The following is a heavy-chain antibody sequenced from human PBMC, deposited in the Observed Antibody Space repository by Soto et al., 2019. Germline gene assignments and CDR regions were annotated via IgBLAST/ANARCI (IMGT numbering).Heavy chain of an antibody. V-gene: IGHV1-2*02. CDR3: ARDLAKGGGSAGFDY. Sequence: ASVKVSCKASGYTFTGYYMHWVRQAPGQGLEWMGWINPKSGGTKYPQKFQGRVTMTRDTSITTVYMSLTGLKSDDTDVYYCARDLAKGGGSAGFDYWGQGTLVTVSS. D-gene: IGHD2-15*01. CDR1: GYTFTGYY. J-gene: IGHJ4*02. CDR2: INPKSGGT.